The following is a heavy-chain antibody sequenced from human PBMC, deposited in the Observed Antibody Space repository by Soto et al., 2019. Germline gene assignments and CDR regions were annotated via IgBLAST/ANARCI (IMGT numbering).Heavy chain of an antibody. V-gene: IGHV3-33*01. CDR2: IWYDGGNK. CDR1: GLTFSNYA. Sequence: PGGSLRHSWVASGLTFSNYAMHWVRQAPGKGLEWVAVIWYDGGNKYYADSVKGRFTISRDNSKNTLYVQMNSLRAEDTAVYYCGREHSSLSYLDNWGQGTLVTVSS. D-gene: IGHD6-19*01. CDR3: GREHSSLSYLDN. J-gene: IGHJ4*02.